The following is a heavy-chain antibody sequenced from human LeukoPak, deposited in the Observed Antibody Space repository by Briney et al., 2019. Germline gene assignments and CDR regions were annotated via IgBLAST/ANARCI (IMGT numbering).Heavy chain of an antibody. Sequence: ASVKVSCKASGYTFTGYYMHWVRQAPGQGLEWMGRINPNSGGTNYAQKFQGRVTMTRDTSISTAYTELSRLRSDDTAVYYCARNGYYYDSSGYSAVDYWGQGTLVTVSS. CDR1: GYTFTGYY. CDR2: INPNSGGT. D-gene: IGHD3-22*01. CDR3: ARNGYYYDSSGYSAVDY. J-gene: IGHJ4*02. V-gene: IGHV1-2*06.